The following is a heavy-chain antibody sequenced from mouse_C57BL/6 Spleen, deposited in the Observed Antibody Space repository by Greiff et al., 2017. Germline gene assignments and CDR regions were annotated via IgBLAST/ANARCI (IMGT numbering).Heavy chain of an antibody. D-gene: IGHD4-1*01. J-gene: IGHJ1*03. CDR2: IYPGDGDT. CDR1: GYAFSSSW. CDR3: ARSLGPWYFDV. Sequence: VMLVESGPELVKPGASVKISCKASGYAFSSSWMNWVKQRPGKGLEWIGRIYPGDGDTNYNGKFKGKATLTADKSSSTAYMQLSSLTSEDSAVYFCARSLGPWYFDVWGTGTTVTVSS. V-gene: IGHV1-82*01.